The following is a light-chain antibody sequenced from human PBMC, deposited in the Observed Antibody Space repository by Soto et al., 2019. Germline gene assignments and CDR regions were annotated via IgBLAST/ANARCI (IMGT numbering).Light chain of an antibody. CDR3: QKYSSVPV. J-gene: IGKJ3*01. V-gene: IGKV1-27*01. Sequence: DIPMTQSPTSLSASVGDRVTITCRASQGIRNFVAWYQQKPGQAPKLLIYAASTLQSWVPSRFSGSGSGTDFTLTINGLQPECVATYSCQKYSSVPVFGPGTKVEIK. CDR1: QGIRNF. CDR2: AAS.